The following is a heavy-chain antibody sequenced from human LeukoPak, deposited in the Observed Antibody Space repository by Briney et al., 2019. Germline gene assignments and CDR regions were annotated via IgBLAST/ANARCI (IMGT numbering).Heavy chain of an antibody. CDR3: SRNTPPVTSNGMDV. D-gene: IGHD3-16*02. CDR1: GFTFSSYS. Sequence: PGGSLRLSCAASGFTFSSYSINWVRQAPGKGLEWVSSISGSGARIFYADSVKGRFTLSRDNAKNPLYLQMNSLRADDTAVYYCSRNTPPVTSNGMDVWGQGTTVIVSS. J-gene: IGHJ6*02. CDR2: ISGSGARI. V-gene: IGHV3-21*01.